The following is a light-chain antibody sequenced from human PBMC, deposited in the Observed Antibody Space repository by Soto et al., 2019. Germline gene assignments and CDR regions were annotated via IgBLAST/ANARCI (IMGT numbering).Light chain of an antibody. J-gene: IGKJ5*01. CDR1: PSVTNF. Sequence: EIGLTQSPATLSLSPGERPTLSCRASPSVTNFLAWYQQKPGQAPRLLIYGAFNRATGIPARFSGSGSGTDFTLTISSVVPEDSAIYYCQQRNIWPPVTFGQGTRLEIK. V-gene: IGKV3-11*01. CDR3: QQRNIWPPVT. CDR2: GAF.